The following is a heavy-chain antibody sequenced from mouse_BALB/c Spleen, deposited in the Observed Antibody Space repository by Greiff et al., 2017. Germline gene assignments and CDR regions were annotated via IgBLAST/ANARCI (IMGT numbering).Heavy chain of an antibody. V-gene: IGHV2-9*02. J-gene: IGHJ3*01. CDR2: IWAGGST. D-gene: IGHD1-2*01. CDR3: ARDLQRFITTATWFAY. CDR1: GFSLTSYG. Sequence: QVQLKESGPGLVAPSQSLSITCTVSGFSLTSYGVHWVRQPPGKGLEWLGVIWAGGSTNYNSALMSRLSISKDNSKSQVFLKMNSLQTDDTAMYYCARDLQRFITTATWFAYWGQGTLVTVSA.